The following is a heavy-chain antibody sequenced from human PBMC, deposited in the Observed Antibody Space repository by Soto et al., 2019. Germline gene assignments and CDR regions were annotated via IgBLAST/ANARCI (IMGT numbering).Heavy chain of an antibody. D-gene: IGHD2-15*01. J-gene: IGHJ4*02. CDR2: IIPILGIA. CDR1: GGTFSSYT. Sequence: QVQLVQSGAEVKKPGSSVKDSCKASGGTFSSYTISWVRQAPGQGLEWMGRIIPILGIANYAQKFQGRVTITADKSTSTAYMELSSLRSEDTAVYYCARDLVDCSGGSCYSPYFDYWGQGTLVTVSS. V-gene: IGHV1-69*08. CDR3: ARDLVDCSGGSCYSPYFDY.